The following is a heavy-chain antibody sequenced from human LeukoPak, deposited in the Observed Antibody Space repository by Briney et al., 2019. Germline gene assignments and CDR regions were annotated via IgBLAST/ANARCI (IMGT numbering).Heavy chain of an antibody. Sequence: PGGSLRLSCAGSGFSFDNYAMTWVRQAPGKGLEWVSSITGGSRTTLYSDSFKDRFTISRDNSKDTLYLEVSRLRPEDTAVYFCAVDRKSIGGTCLEDWGRGTPVAVSS. CDR3: AVDRKSIGGTCLED. D-gene: IGHD2-15*01. CDR1: GFSFDNYA. J-gene: IGHJ4*02. V-gene: IGHV3-23*01. CDR2: ITGGSRTT.